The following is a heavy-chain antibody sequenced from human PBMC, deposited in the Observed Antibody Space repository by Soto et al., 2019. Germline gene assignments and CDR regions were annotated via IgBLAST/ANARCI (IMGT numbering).Heavy chain of an antibody. J-gene: IGHJ3*02. CDR1: GVNFSTYW. CDR3: VRGGYMHACDI. CDR2: INSDGSST. Sequence: SLRLSCAAAGVNFSTYWMYWVRQAPGKGLVWVAHINSDGSSTNYAEAVKGRFTFSRDNAKNTLYLQMNSLRAEDTAVYYCVRGGYMHACDIWGQGTMVTVSS. V-gene: IGHV3-74*01. D-gene: IGHD1-1*01.